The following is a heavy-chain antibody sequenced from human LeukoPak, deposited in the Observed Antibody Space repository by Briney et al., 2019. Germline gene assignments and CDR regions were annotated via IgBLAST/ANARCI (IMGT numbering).Heavy chain of an antibody. CDR1: GFTFSDNY. CDR2: ISGNGRDI. Sequence: PGGSLRLSCAASGFTFSDNYMTWVRQAPGRGLEWLSYISGNGRDIQYADSVKGRFTISRDNAKNSLYLQMNSLRAEDTAVYYCARASRDGYIVHGGYYFDYWGQGTLVTVSS. CDR3: ARASRDGYIVHGGYYFDY. D-gene: IGHD5-24*01. V-gene: IGHV3-11*04. J-gene: IGHJ4*02.